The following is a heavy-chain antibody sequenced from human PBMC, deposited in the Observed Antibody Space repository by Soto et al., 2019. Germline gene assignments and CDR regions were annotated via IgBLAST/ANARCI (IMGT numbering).Heavy chain of an antibody. Sequence: PRESLKISYTPSGYSFFRYWVARVRQLPGKFLEGMGTFYPGDSTSTYSPSFQGQVTISVDTSITNAYLQLNSLKASDTAMYYCARIIGYCRNNDCSWTFDVWGQGTMVSVSS. CDR3: ARIIGYCRNNDCSWTFDV. V-gene: IGHV5-51*01. CDR1: GYSFFRYW. CDR2: FYPGDSTS. J-gene: IGHJ3*01. D-gene: IGHD2-15*01.